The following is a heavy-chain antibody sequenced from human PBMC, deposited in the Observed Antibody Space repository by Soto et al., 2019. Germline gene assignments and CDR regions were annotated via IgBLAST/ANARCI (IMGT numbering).Heavy chain of an antibody. V-gene: IGHV3-23*01. J-gene: IGHJ4*02. Sequence: GGSLRLSCAASGFTFSSYAMSWVRQAPGKGLEWVSAISGSGGSTYYADSVKGRFTISRDNSKNTLYLQMTSLRPEDTALYYCVKDISGAYSGPNYDAWGQGTLFTVSS. D-gene: IGHD1-26*01. CDR2: ISGSGGST. CDR3: VKDISGAYSGPNYDA. CDR1: GFTFSSYA.